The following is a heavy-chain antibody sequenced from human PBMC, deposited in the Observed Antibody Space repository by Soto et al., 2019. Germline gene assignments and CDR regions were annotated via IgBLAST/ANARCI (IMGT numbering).Heavy chain of an antibody. D-gene: IGHD3-3*01. CDR2: INSDGSST. CDR3: ARNPYYDFWSAYYFDFDY. CDR1: GFTCSSYW. V-gene: IGHV3-74*01. Sequence: SVRLSCSSSGFTCSSYWRHWVRQAPGKGLVWVSHINSDGSSTSYADSVKGRFTISRDNAKNTLYLQMNSLRAEDTAVYYCARNPYYDFWSAYYFDFDYWGQGTMVTVSS. J-gene: IGHJ4*02.